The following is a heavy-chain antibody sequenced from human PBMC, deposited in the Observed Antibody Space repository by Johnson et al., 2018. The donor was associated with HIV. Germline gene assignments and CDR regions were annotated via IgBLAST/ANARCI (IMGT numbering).Heavy chain of an antibody. CDR3: ARDLRVGAIDGFDI. V-gene: IGHV3-30*04. CDR2: ISYDGNNK. J-gene: IGHJ3*02. CDR1: GFTFSSYA. D-gene: IGHD1-26*01. Sequence: QVQLVESGGGVVQPGRSLRLSCAASGFTFSSYALHWVRQAPGKGLEWVAVISYDGNNKYCADSVKGRFTISRDNSKNTLYLQMNSLRADDTAVFYCARDLRVGAIDGFDIWGQGTKVTVAS.